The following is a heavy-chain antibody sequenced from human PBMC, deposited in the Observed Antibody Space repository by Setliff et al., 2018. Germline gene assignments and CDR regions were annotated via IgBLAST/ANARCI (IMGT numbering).Heavy chain of an antibody. CDR3: ARDVQGGGYPDY. V-gene: IGHV3-53*01. D-gene: IGHD3-22*01. J-gene: IGHJ4*02. CDR1: GFTVSSSY. Sequence: AGGSLRLSCAASGFTVSSSYMSWVRQAPGKGLEWVSIIYSGGYTNYADSVKGRFTISRDNSKNTLYLQMNSLRAEDTAVYYCARDVQGGGYPDYWGQGTLVTSPQ. CDR2: IYSGGYT.